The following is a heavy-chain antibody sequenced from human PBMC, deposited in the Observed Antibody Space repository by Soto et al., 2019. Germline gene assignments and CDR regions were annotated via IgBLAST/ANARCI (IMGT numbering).Heavy chain of an antibody. CDR1: GFTFGDFA. CDR3: AKDIGQNQYYYMDV. D-gene: IGHD2-2*01. V-gene: IGHV3-9*01. Sequence: GGSLRLSCAASGFTFGDFAMHWFRQAPERGLEWVSGISSNSGRIKYADSVKGRFTISRDNAKNSLYLQMNSLGPDDTALYYCAKDIGQNQYYYMDVWGQGTTVTVSS. J-gene: IGHJ6*03. CDR2: ISSNSGRI.